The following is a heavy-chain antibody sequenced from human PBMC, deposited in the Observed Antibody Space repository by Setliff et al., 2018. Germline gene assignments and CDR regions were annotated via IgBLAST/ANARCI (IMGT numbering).Heavy chain of an antibody. J-gene: IGHJ4*02. CDR2: VYYTGLA. V-gene: IGHV4-59*01. CDR1: GDSIGTYH. D-gene: IGHD5-12*01. CDR3: ARGGTFRYFDY. Sequence: NPSETLSLTCNVSGDSIGTYHWSWIRLPPGKGLEYIGYVYYTGLANYSPSLKSRVTISIDTSKNQFSLRLTSVTAADTAVYYCARGGTFRYFDYWGRGTPVTVSS.